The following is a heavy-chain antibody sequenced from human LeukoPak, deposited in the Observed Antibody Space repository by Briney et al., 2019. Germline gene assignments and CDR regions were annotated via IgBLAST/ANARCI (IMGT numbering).Heavy chain of an antibody. CDR1: GFTFSSYG. CDR3: AKEFLPGFRVSGTGGSGLDY. V-gene: IGHV3-30*02. D-gene: IGHD1-1*01. J-gene: IGHJ4*02. Sequence: GGSLRLSCAAYGFTFSSYGMHWVRQAPGKGLEWVAVIWYGGSNKYYADSVKGRFTISRDNSKNTLYLQMNSLRAEDTAVYYCAKEFLPGFRVSGTGGSGLDYWGQGTLVTVSS. CDR2: IWYGGSNK.